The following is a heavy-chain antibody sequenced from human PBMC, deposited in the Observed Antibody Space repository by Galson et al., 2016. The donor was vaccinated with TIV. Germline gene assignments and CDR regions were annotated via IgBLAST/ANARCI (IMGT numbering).Heavy chain of an antibody. Sequence: SLRLSCAASGLLVSDNYMSWVRQPPGKGLEWVSIIYPSGASYYPESTESVKGRFTISRDDSKNTVFLQINSLRVDDTAVYYCAKDFHWAFESWGQGTLVTVSS. CDR2: IYPSGAS. CDR3: AKDFHWAFES. V-gene: IGHV3-53*05. D-gene: IGHD7-27*01. CDR1: GLLVSDNY. J-gene: IGHJ4*02.